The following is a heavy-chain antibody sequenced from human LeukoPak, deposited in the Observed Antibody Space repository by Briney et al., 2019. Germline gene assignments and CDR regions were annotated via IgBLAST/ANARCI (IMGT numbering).Heavy chain of an antibody. D-gene: IGHD6-13*01. CDR1: GGSISSSSYY. J-gene: IGHJ3*02. CDR2: IYYSGST. Sequence: SETLSLTCTVSGGSISSSSYYWGWLRQPPGKGLEWIGSIYYSGSTYYNPSLKSRVTISVDTSKNQFSLKLSSVTAADTAVYYCARGLIAAAGYDAFDIWGQGTMVTVSS. CDR3: ARGLIAAAGYDAFDI. V-gene: IGHV4-39*07.